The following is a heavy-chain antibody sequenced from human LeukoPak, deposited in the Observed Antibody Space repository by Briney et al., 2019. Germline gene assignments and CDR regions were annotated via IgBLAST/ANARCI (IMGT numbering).Heavy chain of an antibody. CDR1: GFTFSSYA. Sequence: GGSLRLSCAASGFTFSSYAMSWVRQAPGKGRVWVSAISGSGGSTYYADSVKGRFTISRDNSKNTLYLQMNSLRAEDTAVYYCAKDKGAETTVTIPLGDYWGQGTRVTVSS. CDR3: AKDKGAETTVTIPLGDY. J-gene: IGHJ4*02. CDR2: ISGSGGST. V-gene: IGHV3-23*01. D-gene: IGHD4-11*01.